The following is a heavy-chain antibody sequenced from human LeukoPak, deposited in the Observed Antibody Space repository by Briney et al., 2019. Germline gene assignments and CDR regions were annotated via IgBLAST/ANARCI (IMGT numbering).Heavy chain of an antibody. CDR1: GFTFSSYG. V-gene: IGHV3-30*02. J-gene: IGHJ3*02. Sequence: SGGSLRLSCAASGFTFSSYGMHWVRQAPGKGLEWVAFIRYDGSNKYYADSVKGRFTISRDNSKNTLYLQMNSLRAEDTAVYYCETFVGDTARDAFDIWGQGTMVTVSS. CDR3: ETFVGDTARDAFDI. D-gene: IGHD5-18*01. CDR2: IRYDGSNK.